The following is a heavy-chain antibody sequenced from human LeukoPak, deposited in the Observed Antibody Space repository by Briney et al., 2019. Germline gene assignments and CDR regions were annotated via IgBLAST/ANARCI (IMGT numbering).Heavy chain of an antibody. Sequence: PSGTLSLTCTVSGGSIRSYYWSWIRQPPGKGLEWIAYIYYSGSTNYNPSLKSRVTISVDTSKNQFSLKLSSVTAADTAVYYCARVYYSNSYDYWYFDLWGRGTLVTVSS. D-gene: IGHD6-13*01. V-gene: IGHV4-59*01. CDR2: IYYSGST. CDR1: GGSIRSYY. CDR3: ARVYYSNSYDYWYFDL. J-gene: IGHJ2*01.